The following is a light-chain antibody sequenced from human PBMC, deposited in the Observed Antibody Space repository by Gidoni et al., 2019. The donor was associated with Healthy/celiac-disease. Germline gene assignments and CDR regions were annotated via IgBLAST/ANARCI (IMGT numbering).Light chain of an antibody. CDR3: QQRSNWPPWT. CDR1: QSVSSY. Sequence: ESLLTLSPATLSLSPGERATLSCRASQSVSSYLAWYQQKPGQAPRLLIYDASNRATDIPARFSGSGSGTDFTLTISSLEPEDFAVYYCQQRSNWPPWTFGQGTKVEIK. J-gene: IGKJ1*01. CDR2: DAS. V-gene: IGKV3-11*01.